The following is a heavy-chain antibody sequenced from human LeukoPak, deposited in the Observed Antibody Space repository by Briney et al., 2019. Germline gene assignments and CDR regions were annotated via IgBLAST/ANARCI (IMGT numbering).Heavy chain of an antibody. CDR2: IYYSGIT. V-gene: IGHV4-39*07. D-gene: IGHD1-26*01. CDR1: GYSISSVNSY. CDR3: AKSGTYHRYFDY. J-gene: IGHJ4*02. Sequence: PSETLSLTCTVSGYSISSVNSYWGWIRQTPGKELEWIGSIYYSGITYYNPSLKSRLTMSVDTSKNQFSLRLSSVTAADTAVYYCAKSGTYHRYFDYWGQGTLVSVSS.